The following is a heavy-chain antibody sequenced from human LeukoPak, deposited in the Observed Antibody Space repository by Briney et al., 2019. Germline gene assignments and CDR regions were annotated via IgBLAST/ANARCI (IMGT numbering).Heavy chain of an antibody. D-gene: IGHD3-22*01. CDR3: ARWGPEHGLYYDSSGYHDY. V-gene: IGHV3-48*04. Sequence: PGGSLRLSCAASGFTFSSYSMNWVRQAPGKGLEWVSYISSSSSTIYYADSVKGRFTISRDNAKNSLYLQMNSLRAEDTAVYYCARWGPEHGLYYDSSGYHDYWGQGTLVTVSS. CDR1: GFTFSSYS. J-gene: IGHJ4*02. CDR2: ISSSSSTI.